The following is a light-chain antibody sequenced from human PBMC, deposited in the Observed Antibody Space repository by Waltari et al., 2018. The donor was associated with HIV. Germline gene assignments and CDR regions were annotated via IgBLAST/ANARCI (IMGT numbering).Light chain of an antibody. CDR2: RNN. Sequence: QSVLTQSPSASGAPGQRVTMSCSGSSSNIGGNYVYWYQHLPGSAPKLLISRNNNRPSGVPDRFSGSKSGTSASLAISGLRSEDEADYYCAAWDDSLSGVLFGGGTKLTVL. CDR1: SSNIGGNY. CDR3: AAWDDSLSGVL. V-gene: IGLV1-47*01. J-gene: IGLJ3*02.